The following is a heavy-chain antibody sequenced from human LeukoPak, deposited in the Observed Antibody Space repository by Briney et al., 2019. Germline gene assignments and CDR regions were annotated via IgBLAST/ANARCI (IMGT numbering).Heavy chain of an antibody. CDR2: ISGSGATT. CDR3: AKRAPYYFDY. J-gene: IGHJ4*02. V-gene: IGHV3-23*01. CDR1: GFTFSSSG. Sequence: GGSLRLCCAASGFTFSSSGMSWVRQAPGKGLGWVSTISGSGATTYYADSVKGRFTISRDNSKNTLYLQMNSLRAEDTALYYCAKRAPYYFDYWGQGTLVPVSS.